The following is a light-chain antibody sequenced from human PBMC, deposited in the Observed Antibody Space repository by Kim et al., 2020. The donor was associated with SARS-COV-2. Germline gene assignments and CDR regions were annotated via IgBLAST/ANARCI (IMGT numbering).Light chain of an antibody. V-gene: IGLV1-40*01. CDR1: SSNIGAHYD. CDR2: GNN. CDR3: QSYDNSLSGWV. J-gene: IGLJ3*02. Sequence: QSVLTQPPSVSGAPGQRVTIACTGSSSNIGAHYDVHWYQQLPGTAPKLLIYGNNNRPSGVPDRFSGSKSGTSASLAITGLQAEDEGDYYCQSYDNSLSGWVFGGGTQLTVL.